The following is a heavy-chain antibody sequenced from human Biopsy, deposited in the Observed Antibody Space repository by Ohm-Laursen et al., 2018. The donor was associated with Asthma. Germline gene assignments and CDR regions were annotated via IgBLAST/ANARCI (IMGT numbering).Heavy chain of an antibody. V-gene: IGHV1-3*04. Sequence: SVKVSCKASGYNFISFAIHWVRQAPGQRLEWMGWVNTGNGDTKYSQKFQGRVTITRYTSASTAYMELRILRSEDTATYYCARTYYDFLTGQVKDVFGVWGQGTMVTVSS. CDR3: ARTYYDFLTGQVKDVFGV. D-gene: IGHD3-9*01. CDR2: VNTGNGDT. J-gene: IGHJ3*01. CDR1: GYNFISFA.